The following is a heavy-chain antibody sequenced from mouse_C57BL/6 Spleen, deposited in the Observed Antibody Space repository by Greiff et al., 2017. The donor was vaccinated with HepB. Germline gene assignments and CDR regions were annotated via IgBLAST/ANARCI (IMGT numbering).Heavy chain of an antibody. V-gene: IGHV1-72*01. CDR3: ARRGFGYDNYAMDY. CDR1: GYTFTSYW. Sequence: QVQLKQPGAELVKPGASVKLSCKASGYTFTSYWMHWVKQRPGRGLEWIGRIDPNSGGTKYNEKFKSKATLTVDKPSSTAYMQLSSLTSEDSAVYYCARRGFGYDNYAMDYWGQGTSVTVSS. J-gene: IGHJ4*01. D-gene: IGHD2-2*01. CDR2: IDPNSGGT.